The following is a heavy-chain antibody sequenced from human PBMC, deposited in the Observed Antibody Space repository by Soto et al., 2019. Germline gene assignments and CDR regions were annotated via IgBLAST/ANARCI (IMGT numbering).Heavy chain of an antibody. CDR2: IYASGST. J-gene: IGHJ4*02. CDR1: GGSISSSY. Sequence: SETLSLTCTVSGGSISSSYWSWIRQPAWKGLEWIGRIYASGSTNYNPSLKSRVTMSVDTSKNQFSLKLRSVTAADTAVYYCARACSSTSCYDVFDYWGQGTLVTVSS. D-gene: IGHD2-2*01. V-gene: IGHV4-4*07. CDR3: ARACSSTSCYDVFDY.